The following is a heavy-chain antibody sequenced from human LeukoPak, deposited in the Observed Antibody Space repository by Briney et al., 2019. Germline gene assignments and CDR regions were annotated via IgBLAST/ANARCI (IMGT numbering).Heavy chain of an antibody. V-gene: IGHV4-59*01. J-gene: IGHJ4*02. CDR3: ARGVAAAGHFDY. D-gene: IGHD6-13*01. Sequence: SETLSLTCTVSGGSISSYYWSWIRQPPGKGLEWIGYIYYSGSTNYNPSLKSRVTISVDTSKNQLSLKLSSVTAADTAVYYCARGVAAAGHFDYWGQGTLVTVSS. CDR2: IYYSGST. CDR1: GGSISSYY.